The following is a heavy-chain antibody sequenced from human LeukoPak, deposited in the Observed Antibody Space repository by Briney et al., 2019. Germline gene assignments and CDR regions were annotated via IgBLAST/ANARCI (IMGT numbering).Heavy chain of an antibody. D-gene: IGHD2-2*01. CDR2: IYYSGST. J-gene: IGHJ5*02. CDR1: GGSISSSSYY. CDR3: ARRGYCSSTSCYEYWFDP. Sequence: SETLSLTCTVSGGSISSSSYYWGWIRQPPGKGLEWIGIIYYSGSTYYNPSLKSRLTISVDASKNQFSLKLSSVAATDTAVYYCARRGYCSSTSCYEYWFDPWGQGTLVTVSS. V-gene: IGHV4-39*01.